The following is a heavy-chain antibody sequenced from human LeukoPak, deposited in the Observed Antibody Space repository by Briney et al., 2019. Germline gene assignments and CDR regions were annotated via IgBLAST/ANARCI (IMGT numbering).Heavy chain of an antibody. CDR3: AKWVRGVIIKAEYFQH. V-gene: IGHV3-23*01. CDR1: GFTFSSYA. Sequence: PGGSLRLSCAASGFTFSSYAMSWVRQAPGKGLEWVSAISGSGGSTYYADSVKGRFTISRDNSKNTLYLQMNSLRAEDTAVYYCAKWVRGVIIKAEYFQHWGQGTLVTVSS. J-gene: IGHJ1*01. CDR2: ISGSGGST. D-gene: IGHD3-10*01.